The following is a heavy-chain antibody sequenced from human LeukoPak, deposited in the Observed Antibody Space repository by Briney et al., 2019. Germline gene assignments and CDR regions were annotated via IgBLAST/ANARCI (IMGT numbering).Heavy chain of an antibody. Sequence: GASVKVSCKASGYTFTSYDINWVRQATGQGLVWMGWMNPNSGNTGYAQKFQGRVTITRNTSISTAYMELSSLRSEDTAVYYCAREDYYDSGSNDYWGQGTLVTVSS. V-gene: IGHV1-8*03. CDR1: GYTFTSYD. CDR3: AREDYYDSGSNDY. CDR2: MNPNSGNT. D-gene: IGHD3-22*01. J-gene: IGHJ4*02.